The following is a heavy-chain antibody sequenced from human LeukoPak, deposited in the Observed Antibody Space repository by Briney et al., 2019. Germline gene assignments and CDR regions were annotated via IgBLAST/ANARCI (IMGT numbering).Heavy chain of an antibody. D-gene: IGHD5-18*01. V-gene: IGHV3-7*01. J-gene: IGHJ4*02. Sequence: GGSLRLSCAASGFRFSTFWMSWVRQAPGKGLEWVASIKYDGSETYYVDSVKGRFTISRDNAKNSLYLQMNSLRAEDTAVFYCARRTAIIDYWGQGTLVTVSS. CDR1: GFRFSTFW. CDR2: IKYDGSET. CDR3: ARRTAIIDY.